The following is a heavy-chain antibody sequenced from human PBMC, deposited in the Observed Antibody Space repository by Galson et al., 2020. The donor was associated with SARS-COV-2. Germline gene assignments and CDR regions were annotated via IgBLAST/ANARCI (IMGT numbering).Heavy chain of an antibody. Sequence: ASVKVSCKASGYTFKDYYINWVRQAPGQGLEWMGRINPKIGDTKYAQKFQGRVTMTRDTSINTVYMELNGRTSDDTDVYYCARGASWYSLYYFASWGQGPLVTVSS. J-gene: IGHJ4*02. CDR2: INPKIGDT. CDR3: ARGASWYSLYYFAS. CDR1: GYTFKDYY. D-gene: IGHD6-13*01. V-gene: IGHV1-2*05.